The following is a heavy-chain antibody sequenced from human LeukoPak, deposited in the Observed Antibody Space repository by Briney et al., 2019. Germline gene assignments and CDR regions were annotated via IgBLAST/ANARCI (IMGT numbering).Heavy chain of an antibody. CDR1: GFTFSSYA. CDR2: ISGSGGST. CDR3: ANEQQLEYYFDY. V-gene: IGHV3-23*01. Sequence: GGSLRLSCAASGFTFSSYAMSWVRQAPGKGLEWVAAISGSGGSTYYADSVKGRFTISRATSKNTLYLQMNSLRSEDTAVYYCANEQQLEYYFDYWGQGTLVTVSS. J-gene: IGHJ4*02. D-gene: IGHD6-13*01.